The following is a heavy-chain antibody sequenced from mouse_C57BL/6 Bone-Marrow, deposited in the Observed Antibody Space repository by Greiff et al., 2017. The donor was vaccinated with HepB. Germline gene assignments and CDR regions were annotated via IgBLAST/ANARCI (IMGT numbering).Heavy chain of an antibody. CDR3: ARGGDTTKAMDY. Sequence: VQGVESGAELVRPGPSVKVSCKASGYAFTNYLIEWVKQRPGQGLEWIGVINTSNGGTNYNEKFKSKATLTVDKSSSTAYMQLSSLTSEDSAVYYCARGGDTTKAMDYWGQGTSVTVSS. J-gene: IGHJ4*01. D-gene: IGHD1-1*01. V-gene: IGHV1-54*01. CDR2: INTSNGGT. CDR1: GYAFTNYL.